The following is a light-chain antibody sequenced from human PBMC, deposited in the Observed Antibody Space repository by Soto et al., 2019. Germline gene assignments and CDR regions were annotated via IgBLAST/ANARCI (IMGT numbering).Light chain of an antibody. CDR3: QSYDSSLSGFV. V-gene: IGLV1-40*01. Sequence: QSVLTQPPSVSGAPGQRVTISCTGSSSNIGAGYDVHWYQQPPGTAPKLLIYDNSNRPSGVPDRFSGSKSGTSASPAITGLQAEDEADYYCQSYDSSLSGFVFGTGTKVTVL. CDR2: DNS. CDR1: SSNIGAGYD. J-gene: IGLJ1*01.